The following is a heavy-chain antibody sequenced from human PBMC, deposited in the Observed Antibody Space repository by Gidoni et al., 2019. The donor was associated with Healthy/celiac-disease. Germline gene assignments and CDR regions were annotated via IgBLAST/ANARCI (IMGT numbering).Heavy chain of an antibody. CDR1: GSTFSNAW. CDR3: TTAGVDGVTTSWYYYYYGMDV. CDR2: IKSKTDGGTT. Sequence: EVQLVESGAGLVKPGGSLRFSCAASGSTFSNAWNTRLRPAPGKGLEWVGRIKSKTDGGTTDYAAPVKGRFTISRDDSKNTLYLQMNSLKTGDTAVYYCTTAGVDGVTTSWYYYYYGMDVWGQGTTVTVSS. J-gene: IGHJ6*02. D-gene: IGHD4-17*01. V-gene: IGHV3-15*01.